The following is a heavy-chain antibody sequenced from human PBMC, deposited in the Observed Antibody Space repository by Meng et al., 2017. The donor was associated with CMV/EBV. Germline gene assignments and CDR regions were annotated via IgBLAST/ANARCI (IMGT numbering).Heavy chain of an antibody. Sequence: SVKVSCKASGGTFSSYAISWVRQAPGQGLEWMGGIIPIFGTANYAQEFQGRVTITTDESTSTAYMELSSLRSEDTAVYYCASDMRPEPDYYYYYGMDVWGQGTTVTVSS. CDR2: IIPIFGTA. CDR1: GGTFSSYA. J-gene: IGHJ6*02. CDR3: ASDMRPEPDYYYYYGMDV. V-gene: IGHV1-69*05.